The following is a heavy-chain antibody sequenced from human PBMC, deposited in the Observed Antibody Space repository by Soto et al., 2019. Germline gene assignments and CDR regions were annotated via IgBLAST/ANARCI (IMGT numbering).Heavy chain of an antibody. CDR2: IKQDGSEK. Sequence: GGSLRLSCAASGFTFSCYWMSWVRQAPGKGLEWVANIKQDGSEKYYVDSVKGRFTISRDNAKNSLYLQMNSLRAEDTAVYYCAGGRLGGIVGPIYSYCYMADWGKGTTVTVSS. D-gene: IGHD3-16*01. CDR3: AGGRLGGIVGPIYSYCYMAD. V-gene: IGHV3-7*01. J-gene: IGHJ6*03. CDR1: GFTFSCYW.